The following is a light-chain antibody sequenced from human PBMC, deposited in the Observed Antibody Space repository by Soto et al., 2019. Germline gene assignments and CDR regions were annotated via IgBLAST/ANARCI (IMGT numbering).Light chain of an antibody. Sequence: EIVLTQSPATLSLSPGERATLSCGASQSVSNSYLAWFQQKPGLAPRLLIFDASSRATGIPDRFTGSGCGTDFTLSISRLEPEDFAVYYCQQYGSSPYTFGQGTKLEIK. J-gene: IGKJ2*01. CDR1: QSVSNSY. CDR2: DAS. V-gene: IGKV3D-20*01. CDR3: QQYGSSPYT.